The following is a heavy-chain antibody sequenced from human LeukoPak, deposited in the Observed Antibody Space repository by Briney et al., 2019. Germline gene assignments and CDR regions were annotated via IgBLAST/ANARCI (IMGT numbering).Heavy chain of an antibody. CDR2: IYSGGST. CDR1: GFTVSSKY. Sequence: PGGSLRLSCAVSGFTVSSKYMSWVRQAPGKGLEWVSVIYSGGSTYYADSVKGRFTISRDSSKNTLCLQMNSLRAEDTAVYYCAKTLFDSGSRYYYYYGMDVWGQGTTVTVSS. V-gene: IGHV3-66*01. D-gene: IGHD3-10*01. J-gene: IGHJ6*02. CDR3: AKTLFDSGSRYYYYYGMDV.